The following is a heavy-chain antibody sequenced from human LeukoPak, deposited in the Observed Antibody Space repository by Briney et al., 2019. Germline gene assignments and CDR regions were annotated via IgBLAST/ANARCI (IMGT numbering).Heavy chain of an antibody. CDR2: INHSGST. CDR1: GGSFSGYY. J-gene: IGHJ5*02. Sequence: PSETLSLTCAVYGGSFSGYYWSWIRQPPGKGLEWIGEINHSGSTNYNPSLKSRVTISVDTSKNQFSLKLSSVTAADTAVYYCARGYFSSWYCNWFDPWGQGTLVAVSS. D-gene: IGHD6-13*01. CDR3: ARGYFSSWYCNWFDP. V-gene: IGHV4-34*01.